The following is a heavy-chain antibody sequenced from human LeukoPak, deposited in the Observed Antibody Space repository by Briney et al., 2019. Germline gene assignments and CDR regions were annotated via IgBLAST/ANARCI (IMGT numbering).Heavy chain of an antibody. Sequence: GESLRISCQGLGYTFTSYWISWVRQMPGGGLEWMGRIDPSDSYTNYSPSFQGHVTISADKSISTAYLQWSSLKASDTAMYYCARQPEGTWFDPWGQGTLVTVSS. CDR3: ARQPEGTWFDP. CDR2: IDPSDSYT. D-gene: IGHD1-1*01. J-gene: IGHJ5*02. V-gene: IGHV5-10-1*01. CDR1: GYTFTSYW.